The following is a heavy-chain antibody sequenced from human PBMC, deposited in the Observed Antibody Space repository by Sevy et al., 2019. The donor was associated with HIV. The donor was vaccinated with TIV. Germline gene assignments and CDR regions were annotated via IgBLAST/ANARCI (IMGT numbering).Heavy chain of an antibody. D-gene: IGHD1-26*01. CDR3: ARGIVDYYFDY. V-gene: IGHV4-59*01. Sequence: SETLSLTCTVSGDSISSYYWSWIRQPPGKGLEWIGYFYYSGITNYNPSVKSRVTISVDTSRNQISLKLSSVTAADTAVYYCARGIVDYYFDYWGQGTLVTVSS. J-gene: IGHJ4*02. CDR1: GDSISSYY. CDR2: FYYSGIT.